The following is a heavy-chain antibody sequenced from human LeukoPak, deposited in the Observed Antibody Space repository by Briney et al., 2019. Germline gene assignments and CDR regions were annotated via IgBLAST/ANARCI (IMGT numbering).Heavy chain of an antibody. CDR2: IYWDDDK. V-gene: IGHV2-5*02. J-gene: IGHJ5*02. Sequence: SGPTLVNPTQTLTLTCTFSGFSLSTSGVGVGWIRQPPGKALEWLALIYWDDDKCYSPSLKSRLTITKDTSKNQVVLTMTNMDPVDTATYYCAHRQSGELLTYYYSSGSYKGGNWFDPWAREPWSPSPQ. CDR3: AHRQSGELLTYYYSSGSYKGGNWFDP. CDR1: GFSLSTSGVG. D-gene: IGHD3-10*01.